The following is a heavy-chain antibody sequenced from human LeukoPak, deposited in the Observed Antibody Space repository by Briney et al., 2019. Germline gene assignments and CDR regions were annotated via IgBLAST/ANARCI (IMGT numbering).Heavy chain of an antibody. V-gene: IGHV3-9*01. CDR2: ISWNSGSI. Sequence: GRSLRLSCAASGFTFDDYAMHWVRHAPGKGLEWVSGISWNSGSIGYADSVKGRFTISRDNAKNSLYLQMNSLRAEDTALYYCAKDAAPIVGAFSSFDYWGQGTLVTVSS. CDR3: AKDAAPIVGAFSSFDY. D-gene: IGHD1-26*01. J-gene: IGHJ4*02. CDR1: GFTFDDYA.